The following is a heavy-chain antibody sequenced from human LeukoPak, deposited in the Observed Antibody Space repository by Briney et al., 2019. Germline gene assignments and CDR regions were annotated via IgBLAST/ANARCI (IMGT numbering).Heavy chain of an antibody. CDR2: INADNGNT. D-gene: IGHD3-10*01. V-gene: IGHV1-3*01. CDR3: AREGVYYNSGSFYFDY. CDR1: GHTFTTNP. J-gene: IGHJ4*02. Sequence: GASVKVSCKTSGHTFTTNPMHWLRQAPGQGLEWMRWINADNGNTKYSQRFQDRITITRDTSANIVYMELSSLRSEDTAVYYCAREGVYYNSGSFYFDYWGQGTLVTVSS.